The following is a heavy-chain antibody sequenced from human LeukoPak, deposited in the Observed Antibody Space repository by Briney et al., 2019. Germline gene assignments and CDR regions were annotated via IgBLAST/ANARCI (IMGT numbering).Heavy chain of an antibody. J-gene: IGHJ5*02. D-gene: IGHD5-18*01. CDR2: IIPICGTA. V-gene: IGHV1-69*13. CDR1: GGTFNSYA. Sequence: SVKVSCKASGGTFNSYAISWVRQAPGQGLEWMGGIIPICGTADYAQKFQGRVTITADESTSTAYMELSSLRSEDTAVYYCARVQGYSYGYWWFDPWGQGTLVTVSS. CDR3: ARVQGYSYGYWWFDP.